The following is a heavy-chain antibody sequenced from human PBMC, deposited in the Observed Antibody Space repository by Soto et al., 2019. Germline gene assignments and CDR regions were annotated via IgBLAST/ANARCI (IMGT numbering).Heavy chain of an antibody. CDR3: ARVVTTTPPLTGDYYYGMDV. CDR1: GDSVSSNSAA. D-gene: IGHD7-27*01. V-gene: IGHV6-1*01. CDR2: TYYRSKWYN. J-gene: IGHJ6*02. Sequence: QSQTLSLTCAISGDSVSSNSAAWNWIRQSPSRGLEWLGRTYYRSKWYNDYAVSVKSRITINPDTSKNQFSLQLNSVTPEDTAVYYCARVVTTTPPLTGDYYYGMDVWGQGTTVTVSS.